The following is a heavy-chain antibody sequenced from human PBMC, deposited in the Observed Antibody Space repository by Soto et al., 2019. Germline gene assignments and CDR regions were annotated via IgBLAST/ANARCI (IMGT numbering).Heavy chain of an antibody. CDR3: AREKGYISGPKNFDY. J-gene: IGHJ4*02. Sequence: TLSLTCTVSGASISSGDYFWSWIRQSPGKGLQWIGYIYDSGSSYYNPSLKSRVTMSVDTSKNQFSLRLSSVTAADTAVYYCAREKGYISGPKNFDYWGQGTLVTVSS. CDR2: IYDSGSS. CDR1: GASISSGDYF. D-gene: IGHD5-12*01. V-gene: IGHV4-30-4*01.